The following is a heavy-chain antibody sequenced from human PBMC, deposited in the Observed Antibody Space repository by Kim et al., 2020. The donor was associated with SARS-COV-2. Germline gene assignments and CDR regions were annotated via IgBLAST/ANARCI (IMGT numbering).Heavy chain of an antibody. D-gene: IGHD1-1*01. V-gene: IGHV1-46*01. J-gene: IGHJ4*02. Sequence: ASVKVSCKASGFTFTDYYMHWVRQAPGQGLEWMAIIDPSGGSTIYAQSFQGRVTMTRDTSTSTVHMELSSLRSEDTSVYYCARGGGTGSRRRYYFDFWGQGTLVTVSS. CDR1: GFTFTDYY. CDR3: ARGGGTGSRRRYYFDF. CDR2: IDPSGGST.